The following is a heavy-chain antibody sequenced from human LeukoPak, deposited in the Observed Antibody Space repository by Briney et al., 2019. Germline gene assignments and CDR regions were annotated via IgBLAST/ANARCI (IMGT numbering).Heavy chain of an antibody. CDR1: GYSFSSGYY. Sequence: SETLSLTCSVFGYSFSSGYYWGWIRQPPGKSLEWIGSMYRGGSTYYNPSLQSRLTISLDTSKNQFSLKLSSVTAADTALYYCVMTTVVTNDPYFDYWGRGALVTVAS. J-gene: IGHJ4*02. V-gene: IGHV4-38-2*02. D-gene: IGHD4-23*01. CDR2: MYRGGST. CDR3: VMTTVVTNDPYFDY.